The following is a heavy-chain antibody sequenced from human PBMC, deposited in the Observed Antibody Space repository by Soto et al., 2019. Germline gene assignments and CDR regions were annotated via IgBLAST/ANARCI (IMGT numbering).Heavy chain of an antibody. J-gene: IGHJ6*02. CDR2: INPKSGGT. CDR3: ARGHSTDCSNGVCSFFYNHEMDV. CDR1: GYSLTDYH. V-gene: IGHV1-2*04. Sequence: GASVKVSCKASGYSLTDYHVHWVRQAPGQGLEWLGRINPKSGGTSTAQKFQGWVTMTRDTSINTAYMDLTRLRSDDTAVYYCARGHSTDCSNGVCSFFYNHEMDVWGQGTPITV. D-gene: IGHD2-8*01.